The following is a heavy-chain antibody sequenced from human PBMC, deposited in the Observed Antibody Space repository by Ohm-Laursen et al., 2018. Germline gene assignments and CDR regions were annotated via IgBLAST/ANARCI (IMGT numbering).Heavy chain of an antibody. CDR2: MNPNSGNT. CDR1: GYTFTSDD. V-gene: IGHV1-8*01. D-gene: IGHD2-8*01. CDR3: ARGKGGYCSNGLCYTGYYFDY. J-gene: IGHJ4*02. Sequence: GSSVKVSCKASGYTFTSDDLSWVRQATGQGLEWMGWMNPNSGNTGYAQKFQGRVTMTRNTSISTAYMELSSLRSEDTAVYYCARGKGGYCSNGLCYTGYYFDYWGQGTLVTISS.